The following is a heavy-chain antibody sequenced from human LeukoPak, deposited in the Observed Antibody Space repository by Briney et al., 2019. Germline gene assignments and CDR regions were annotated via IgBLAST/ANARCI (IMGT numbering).Heavy chain of an antibody. D-gene: IGHD3-3*01. CDR2: ISSSSSTI. CDR3: AKALYYDFWSGYPGVREYGMDV. V-gene: IGHV3-48*01. Sequence: GGSLRLSCAASGFTISSYSMNWVRQAPGKGLEWVSYISSSSSTIYYADPVKGRFTISRDNSKKTLYLQMNSLRAEDTAVYYCAKALYYDFWSGYPGVREYGMDVWGQGTTVTVSS. CDR1: GFTISSYS. J-gene: IGHJ6*02.